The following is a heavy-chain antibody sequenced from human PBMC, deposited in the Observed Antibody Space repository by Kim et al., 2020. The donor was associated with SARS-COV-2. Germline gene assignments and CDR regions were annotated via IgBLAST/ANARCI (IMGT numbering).Heavy chain of an antibody. V-gene: IGHV4-39*07. J-gene: IGHJ4*02. CDR3: AREGLDYDILTVKKPFDY. D-gene: IGHD3-9*01. Sequence: KSRVTISVDTSKHQFSLKLSSVTAADTAVYYCAREGLDYDILTVKKPFDYWGQGTLVTVSS.